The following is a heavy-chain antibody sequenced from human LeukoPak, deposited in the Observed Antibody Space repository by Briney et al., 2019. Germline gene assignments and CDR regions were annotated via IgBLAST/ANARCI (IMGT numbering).Heavy chain of an antibody. D-gene: IGHD1-26*01. J-gene: IGHJ4*02. V-gene: IGHV3-7*01. CDR3: ARDVHGTLDY. CDR1: GLTLGNYW. CDR2: IRQDGGDI. Sequence: GGSLRLSCEAFGLTLGNYWMTWVRQGPGEGLEWLANIRQDGGDIGQADSVKGRFTISRDNAKNSLYLQMNSLEADDSGLHYCARDVHGTLDYWGQGILVTVSS.